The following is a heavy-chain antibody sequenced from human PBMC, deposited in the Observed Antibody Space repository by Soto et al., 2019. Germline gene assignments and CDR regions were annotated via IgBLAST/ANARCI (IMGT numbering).Heavy chain of an antibody. J-gene: IGHJ4*02. CDR1: GFTFSSYG. Sequence: QVQLVESGGGVVQPGRSLRLSCAASGFTFSSYGMHWVRQAPGKGLEWVAVISYDGSNKYYADSVKGRFTISRDNSKNTLYLQMNSLRAEDTAVYYCAKDLYYDFWSGYPDYLGQGTLVTVSS. CDR2: ISYDGSNK. D-gene: IGHD3-3*01. V-gene: IGHV3-30*18. CDR3: AKDLYYDFWSGYPDY.